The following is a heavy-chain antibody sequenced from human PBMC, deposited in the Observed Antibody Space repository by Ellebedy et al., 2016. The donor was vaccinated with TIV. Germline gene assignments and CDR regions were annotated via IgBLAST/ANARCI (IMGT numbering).Heavy chain of an antibody. D-gene: IGHD5-18*01. CDR1: GFTFSSYG. Sequence: GGSLRLSXAASGFTFSSYGMHWVRQAPGKGLEWVAVISYDGSNKYYADSVKGRFTISRDNSKNTLYLQMNSLRAEDTAVYYCAKDQYTYGSSPFDFWGQGTLVTVSS. CDR3: AKDQYTYGSSPFDF. J-gene: IGHJ4*02. CDR2: ISYDGSNK. V-gene: IGHV3-30*18.